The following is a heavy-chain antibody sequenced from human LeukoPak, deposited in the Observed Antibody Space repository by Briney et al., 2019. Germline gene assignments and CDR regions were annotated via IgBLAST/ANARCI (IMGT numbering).Heavy chain of an antibody. V-gene: IGHV4-59*01. D-gene: IGHD3-3*01. CDR3: ARIGDDFWSGYYTNWFDP. Sequence: SETLSLTCTVSGGSISDSYWSWVRQPPGKGLEWIGYIYYSGSTNYNPSLKSRVTISVDTSKNQFSLKLSSVTAADTAVYYCARIGDDFWSGYYTNWFDPWGQGTLVTVSS. J-gene: IGHJ5*02. CDR2: IYYSGST. CDR1: GGSISDSY.